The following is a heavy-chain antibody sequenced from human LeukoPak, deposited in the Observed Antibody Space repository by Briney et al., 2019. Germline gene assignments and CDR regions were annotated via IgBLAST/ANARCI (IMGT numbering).Heavy chain of an antibody. V-gene: IGHV4-34*01. D-gene: IGHD3-16*01. CDR2: INHSGAT. CDR1: GFTFSSKT. J-gene: IGHJ6*03. CDR3: ARVKDPGGYYYYYYMDV. Sequence: GSLRLSCQASGFTFSSKTMTWVGQAPGKGLEWIGKINHSGATKYNPSPKSRVTISVDTSKNQFSLKLSSVTAADTAMYYCARVKDPGGYYYYYYMDVWGKGTTVTVSS.